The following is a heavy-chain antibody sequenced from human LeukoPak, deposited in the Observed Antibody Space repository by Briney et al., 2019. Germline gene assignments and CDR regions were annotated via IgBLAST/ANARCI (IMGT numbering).Heavy chain of an antibody. J-gene: IGHJ4*02. V-gene: IGHV4-59*08. CDR1: GGSISSRH. CDR3: ASLPGNSFNYVGY. CDR2: IYHSGGT. D-gene: IGHD3-10*01. Sequence: SETLSLTCTVSGGSISSRHWSWIRQPPGKGLEWIGYIYHSGGTDYNPSLKSRVTISVDTSKKYFSLKLTSVTAADTAVYYCASLPGNSFNYVGYWGQGILVTVPS.